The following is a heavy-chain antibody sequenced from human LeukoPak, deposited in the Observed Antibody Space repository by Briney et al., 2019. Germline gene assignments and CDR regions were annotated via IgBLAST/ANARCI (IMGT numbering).Heavy chain of an antibody. D-gene: IGHD1-14*01. V-gene: IGHV3-33*01. CDR2: IWYDGSNK. CDR3: ARDTSPEGFDF. J-gene: IGHJ3*01. Sequence: GRSLRLPCAASGFTFSSYGMHWVRQAPGKGLEWVAVIWYDGSNKYYADSVKGRFTISRDNSKNTLYLQMNSLRVEDTAVYHCARDTSPEGFDFWGQGTMVTVSS. CDR1: GFTFSSYG.